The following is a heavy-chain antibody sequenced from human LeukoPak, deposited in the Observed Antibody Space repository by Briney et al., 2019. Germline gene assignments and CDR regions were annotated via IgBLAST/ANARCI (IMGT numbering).Heavy chain of an antibody. CDR3: ARSPPGKHYYGSGSYLDY. D-gene: IGHD3-10*01. J-gene: IGHJ4*02. CDR2: ISYDGSNN. Sequence: GGSLRLSCVASEFIFSSYAMHWVRQAPGKGLEWVAVISYDGSNNYYADSVKGRFTISRDNSKNTLYLQMNSLRAEDTAVYYCARSPPGKHYYGSGSYLDYWGRGTLVTVSS. V-gene: IGHV3-30*14. CDR1: EFIFSSYA.